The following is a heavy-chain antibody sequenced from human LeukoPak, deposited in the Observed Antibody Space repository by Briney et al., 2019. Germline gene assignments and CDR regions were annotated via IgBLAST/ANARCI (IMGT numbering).Heavy chain of an antibody. CDR1: GGSISSYY. J-gene: IGHJ5*02. CDR2: IYYSGST. V-gene: IGHV4-59*12. CDR3: ARGLGYSSSWYWFDP. Sequence: PSETLSLTCTVSGGSISSYYWSWIRQPPGKGLEWIGYIYYSGSTNYNPSLKSRVTISVDTSKNQFSLKLSSVTAADTAVYYCARGLGYSSSWYWFDPWGQGTLVTVSS. D-gene: IGHD6-13*01.